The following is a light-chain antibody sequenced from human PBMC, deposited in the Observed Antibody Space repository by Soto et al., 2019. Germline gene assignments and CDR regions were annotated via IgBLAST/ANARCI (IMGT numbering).Light chain of an antibody. CDR3: QQYHSYWT. CDR2: DAS. Sequence: IHMTHSPSTLSASLGYRVTITCRASQTISKWLAWYQQKPGKAPNLLIYDASSLESGVPQRFSGSGSGTEFTLTISRLQTDDFSTYYCQQYHSYWTFGQGTKVDIK. J-gene: IGKJ1*01. CDR1: QTISKW. V-gene: IGKV1-5*01.